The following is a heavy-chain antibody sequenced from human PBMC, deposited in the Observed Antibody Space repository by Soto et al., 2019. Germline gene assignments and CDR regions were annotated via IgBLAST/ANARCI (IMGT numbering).Heavy chain of an antibody. V-gene: IGHV4-34*01. Sequence: QLHLQQWGPGSLKPSETLSLTCGVSGVSFSGYFWSWFRHSPGKGLEWIGEIDESSKTYYNPTLKRRLTVSVDTSKHQLSLTLTSVTAADTAVYYCEGGDFWCQGTQVTVSS. CDR3: EGGDF. J-gene: IGHJ4*02. CDR1: GVSFSGYF. CDR2: IDESSKT.